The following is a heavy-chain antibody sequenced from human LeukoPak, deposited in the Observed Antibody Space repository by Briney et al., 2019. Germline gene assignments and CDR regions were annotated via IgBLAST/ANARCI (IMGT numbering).Heavy chain of an antibody. J-gene: IGHJ5*02. CDR2: IYYSGTT. V-gene: IGHV4-39*01. Sequence: PSETLSLTCTVSGGPIRSSNDYWGWVRQPPGKGLEWIGSIYYSGTTYYSPSLKSRVTISVDTSKNQFSLKLTSVTAADTAVYYCARSGAAEGPNHNWVDPWRQGTLVTVSS. D-gene: IGHD6-13*01. CDR3: ARSGAAEGPNHNWVDP. CDR1: GGPIRSSNDY.